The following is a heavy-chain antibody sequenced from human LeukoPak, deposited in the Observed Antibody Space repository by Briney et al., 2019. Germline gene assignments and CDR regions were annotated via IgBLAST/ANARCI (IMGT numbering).Heavy chain of an antibody. J-gene: IGHJ6*03. CDR2: INSDGSST. CDR1: RFTFSTYW. V-gene: IGHV3-74*01. Sequence: GGSLRLSCAASRFTFSTYWMHWVRQAPGKGLVWVSRINSDGSSTTYADSVKGRFTISRDNAKNTLYLQMNSLRAEDTAVYYCARSAAAGFSYYSYYLDVWGKGTTVTIFS. CDR3: ARSAAAGFSYYSYYLDV. D-gene: IGHD6-13*01.